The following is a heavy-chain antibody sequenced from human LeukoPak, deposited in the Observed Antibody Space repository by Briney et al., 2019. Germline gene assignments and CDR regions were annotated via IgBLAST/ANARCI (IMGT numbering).Heavy chain of an antibody. V-gene: IGHV3-23*01. D-gene: IGHD6-19*01. CDR2: ISGSGDNT. CDR3: AKMGLKQWPYNYFDY. J-gene: IGHJ4*02. CDR1: GGSISSYY. Sequence: ETLSLTCTVSGGSISSYYWSWVRQAPGKGLEWVSSISGSGDNTYYADSVKGRFTISRDNSKNTLYVQMNSLRAEDTAVYYCAKMGLKQWPYNYFDYWGQGTLVTVSS.